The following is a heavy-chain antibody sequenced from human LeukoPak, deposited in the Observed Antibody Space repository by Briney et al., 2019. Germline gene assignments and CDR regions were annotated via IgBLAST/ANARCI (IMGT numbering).Heavy chain of an antibody. CDR1: GFTFSIYA. D-gene: IGHD3-22*01. J-gene: IGHJ4*02. Sequence: GRSLRLSCEASGFTFSIYAMHWVRQAPGKGLEWVAVISYDGSNEYYADSVKGRFTISRDNSKNMLYLQMNSLTAEDTSVYYCVGDSSGYYPTFDYWGQATLVAVSS. CDR2: ISYDGSNE. CDR3: VGDSSGYYPTFDY. V-gene: IGHV3-30*04.